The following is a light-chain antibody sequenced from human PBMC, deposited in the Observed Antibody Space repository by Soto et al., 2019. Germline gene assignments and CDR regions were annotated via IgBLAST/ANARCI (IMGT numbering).Light chain of an antibody. CDR3: QKYNSDPLIT. CDR2: AAS. Sequence: DIQMTQSPSSLSASVGDRVTITCRASQGISNYLAWYQQKPGKVPKLLIYAASTLQSGVPSRFSGSGSGTDFTITSSSLQPEDVATYYCQKYNSDPLITFGPGTKVDIK. V-gene: IGKV1-27*01. J-gene: IGKJ3*01. CDR1: QGISNY.